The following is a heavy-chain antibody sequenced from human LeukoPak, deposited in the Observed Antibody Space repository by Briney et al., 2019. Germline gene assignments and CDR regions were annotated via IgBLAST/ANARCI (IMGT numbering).Heavy chain of an antibody. V-gene: IGHV1-69*04. CDR3: ATSTSPPENYFDY. CDR2: IIPILGIA. CDR1: GGTFSSYA. Sequence: GASVKVSCKASGGTFSSYAISWVRQAPGQGPEWMGRIIPILGIANYAQKFQGRVTITADKSTSTAYMELSSLRSEDTAVYYCATSTSPPENYFDYWGQGTLVTVSS. J-gene: IGHJ4*02. D-gene: IGHD2-2*01.